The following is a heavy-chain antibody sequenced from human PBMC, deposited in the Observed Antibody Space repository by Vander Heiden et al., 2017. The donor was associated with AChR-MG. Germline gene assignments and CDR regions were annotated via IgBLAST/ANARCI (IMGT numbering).Heavy chain of an antibody. J-gene: IGHJ4*02. CDR2: ISGSGGST. V-gene: IGHV3-23*01. Sequence: EVQLLESGGGLVQPGGSLRLSCAASGFTFSSYAMSWVRQAPGKGLEWVSAISGSGGSTYYADSVKGRFTISRDNSKNTLYLQMNSLRAEDTAVYYCAADPRRYCSGGSCSIIDYWGQGTLVTVSS. CDR1: GFTFSSYA. D-gene: IGHD2-15*01. CDR3: AADPRRYCSGGSCSIIDY.